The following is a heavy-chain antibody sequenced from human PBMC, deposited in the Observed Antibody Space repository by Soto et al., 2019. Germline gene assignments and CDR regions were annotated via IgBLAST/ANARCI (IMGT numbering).Heavy chain of an antibody. CDR3: AHRATMTIFGLIIDNGIWFDP. CDR2: IYWDGDK. Sequence: QINLIESGPTLVKPTQTLTLTCTFSGISLSTSGAAVGWVRQPPGRALEGLALIYWDGDKRYNASLRNRLTITKATSMNQVVLTLTNFDPADTATYYCAHRATMTIFGLIIDNGIWFDPWGQGTRVIVSS. V-gene: IGHV2-5*02. J-gene: IGHJ5*02. CDR1: GISLSTSGAA. D-gene: IGHD3-3*01.